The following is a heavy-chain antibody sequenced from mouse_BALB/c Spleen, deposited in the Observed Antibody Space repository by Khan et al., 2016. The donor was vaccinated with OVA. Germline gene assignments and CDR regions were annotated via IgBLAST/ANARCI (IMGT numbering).Heavy chain of an antibody. J-gene: IGHJ2*01. CDR3: AKYCIYGYYLDY. Sequence: EVQLLESGGGLVQPGGSRKLSCAASGFTFSSYGMHWVRQAPERGLEWVAYISGDSNTIYYADTVKGRFTISRDNPRNTLFMKMTSVMSEDMAMYYSAKYCIYGYYLDYWGPGTTVTVSS. D-gene: IGHD1-1*01. V-gene: IGHV5-17*02. CDR2: ISGDSNTI. CDR1: GFTFSSYG.